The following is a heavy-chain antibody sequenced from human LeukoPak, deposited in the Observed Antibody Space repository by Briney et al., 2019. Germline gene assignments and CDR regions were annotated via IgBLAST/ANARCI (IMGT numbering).Heavy chain of an antibody. Sequence: PGGSLRLSCAASGFTFSSYAMSWVRQAPGKGLKWVSAISGSGGSTYYADSVKGRFTISRDNSKNTLYLQMNSLRAEDTAVYYCAKDPGRGWLSPYYFDYWGQGTLVTVSS. D-gene: IGHD3-22*01. CDR2: ISGSGGST. V-gene: IGHV3-23*01. J-gene: IGHJ4*02. CDR3: AKDPGRGWLSPYYFDY. CDR1: GFTFSSYA.